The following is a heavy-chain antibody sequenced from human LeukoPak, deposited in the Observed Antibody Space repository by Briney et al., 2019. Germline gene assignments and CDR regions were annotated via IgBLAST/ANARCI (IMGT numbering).Heavy chain of an antibody. CDR3: ARESVVVVPAAPEVGWFDP. CDR1: GYTFTSYD. V-gene: IGHV1-8*01. J-gene: IGHJ5*02. D-gene: IGHD2-2*01. CDR2: MNPNSGNT. Sequence: GASVKVSCKASGYTFTSYDISWVRQATGQGLEWMGWMNPNSGNTGYAQKFQGRVTMTRDTSISTAYMELSRLRSDDTAVYYCARESVVVVPAAPEVGWFDPWGQGTLVTVSS.